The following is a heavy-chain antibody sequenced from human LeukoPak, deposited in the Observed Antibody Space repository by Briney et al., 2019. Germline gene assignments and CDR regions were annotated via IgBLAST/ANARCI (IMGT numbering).Heavy chain of an antibody. CDR3: ARGRRGDY. V-gene: IGHV4-34*01. Sequence: PSETLSLTCNISGGSISPYYWSWIRQPPGKGLEWIGEINHSGSTNYNPSLKSRVTISVDTSKNQFSLKLSSVTAADTAVYYCARGRRGDYWGQGTLVTVSS. CDR2: INHSGST. CDR1: GGSISPYY. J-gene: IGHJ4*02.